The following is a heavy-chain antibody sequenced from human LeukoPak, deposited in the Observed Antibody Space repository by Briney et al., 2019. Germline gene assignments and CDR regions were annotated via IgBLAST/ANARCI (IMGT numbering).Heavy chain of an antibody. D-gene: IGHD3-10*01. CDR3: ARGPGLLWFGDRTIDY. CDR2: INHSGST. J-gene: IGHJ4*02. CDR1: GGSINNYY. Sequence: SETLSLTCTVSGGSINNYYWSWIRQPPGKGLEWIGEINHSGSTNYNPSLKSRVTISVDTSKNQFSLKLSSVTAADTAVYYCARGPGLLWFGDRTIDYWGQGTLVTVSS. V-gene: IGHV4-34*01.